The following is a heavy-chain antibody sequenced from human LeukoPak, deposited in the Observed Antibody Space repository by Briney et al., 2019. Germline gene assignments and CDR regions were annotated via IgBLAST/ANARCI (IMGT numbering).Heavy chain of an antibody. V-gene: IGHV4-34*01. Sequence: SETLSLTCAVYGGSFSGYYWSWIRQPPGKGLEWIGEINHSGSTNYNPSLKSRVTISVDTSKNQFSLKLSSVTAADTAVYYCARARLLSITIFGVVNWYFDYWGQGTLVTVSS. CDR1: GGSFSGYY. J-gene: IGHJ4*02. D-gene: IGHD3-3*01. CDR2: INHSGST. CDR3: ARARLLSITIFGVVNWYFDY.